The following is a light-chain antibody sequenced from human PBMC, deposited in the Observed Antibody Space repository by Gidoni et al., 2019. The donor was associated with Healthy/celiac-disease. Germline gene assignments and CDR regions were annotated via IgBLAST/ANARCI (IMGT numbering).Light chain of an antibody. J-gene: IGKJ2*01. CDR2: GAS. V-gene: IGKV3-20*01. CDR3: QQYGSSPPYT. Sequence: EIVLTQSPGTLSLSPGERATLSCRASQSVSSSYLAWYQQKPGQAPRLLIYGASSRATGIPDRFSGSGSGTDFTLTISRLAPEDFAVYYCQQYGSSPPYTFGQXTKLEIK. CDR1: QSVSSSY.